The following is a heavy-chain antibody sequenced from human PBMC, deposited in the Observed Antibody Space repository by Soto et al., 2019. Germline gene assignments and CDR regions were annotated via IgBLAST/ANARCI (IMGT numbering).Heavy chain of an antibody. CDR2: VIPIFGTA. J-gene: IGHJ6*04. V-gene: IGHV1-69*13. Sequence: SEKVSCKAPGATFSRGAISWVRQAPGEGLEWMGGVIPIFGTANYAQKFQGRVTITADASPSTAYMELSSLRSDDTAVYYCARDHTSRGSYYYVMDVWGKGTTVTVST. CDR1: GATFSRGA. D-gene: IGHD3-3*01. CDR3: ARDHTSRGSYYYVMDV.